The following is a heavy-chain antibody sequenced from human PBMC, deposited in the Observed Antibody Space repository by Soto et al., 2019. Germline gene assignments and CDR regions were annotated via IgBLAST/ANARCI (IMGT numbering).Heavy chain of an antibody. J-gene: IGHJ1*01. D-gene: IGHD2-2*02. CDR2: IYYSGST. Sequence: SETLSLTCTVSGGSISSSSYYWGWIRQPPGKGLEWIGSIYYSGSTYYNPSLKSRVTISVDTSKNQFSLKLSSVTAADTAVYYCARMDCSSTSCYTSEYFQHWGQGTLVTVSS. V-gene: IGHV4-39*01. CDR1: GGSISSSSYY. CDR3: ARMDCSSTSCYTSEYFQH.